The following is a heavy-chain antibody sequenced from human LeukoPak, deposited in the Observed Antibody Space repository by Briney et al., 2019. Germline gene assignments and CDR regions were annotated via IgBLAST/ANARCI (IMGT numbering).Heavy chain of an antibody. Sequence: GGSLRLSCTASGFTFSSYWMHWVRQAPGKGLVWVSRISTDGSSTSYADSVKGRFTISRDNAKNTLYLQMNRLRAEDTAVYYCARVHCSGGGCYQRNDGLEIWGQGTVVTVSS. J-gene: IGHJ3*02. D-gene: IGHD2-15*01. CDR2: ISTDGSST. CDR1: GFTFSSYW. V-gene: IGHV3-74*01. CDR3: ARVHCSGGGCYQRNDGLEI.